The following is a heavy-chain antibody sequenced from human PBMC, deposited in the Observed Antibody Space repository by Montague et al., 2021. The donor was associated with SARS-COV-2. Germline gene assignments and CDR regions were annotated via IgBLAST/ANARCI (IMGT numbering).Heavy chain of an antibody. CDR3: AREYDTNGCYYYGMDV. CDR2: MWYDGGDK. V-gene: IGHV3-33*01. J-gene: IGHJ6*02. CDR1: GFTLSNYG. D-gene: IGHD2-8*01. Sequence: SLRLSCAASGFTLSNYGIHWVRQAPGKGLEWVAVMWYDGGDKYYADSVKGRFTMSRDKSKNAVYLQMSSLRVEDTAVYYCAREYDTNGCYYYGMDVWGQGTTVTVSS.